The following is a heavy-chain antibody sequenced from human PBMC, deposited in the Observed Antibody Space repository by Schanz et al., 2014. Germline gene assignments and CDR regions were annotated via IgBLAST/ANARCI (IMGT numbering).Heavy chain of an antibody. CDR2: IGNGGVTI. Sequence: VQLAESGGGLVKPGGSLRLSCTASGFPFRDYFMAWLRQPPGRGLEWVSCIGNGGVTIYYADSVKGRFTISRDNSKNSLYLQMNSMRAEDTAVYYCARIGGSVFDYWAQGTLVTVSS. V-gene: IGHV3-11*01. J-gene: IGHJ4*02. CDR3: ARIGGSVFDY. D-gene: IGHD6-25*01. CDR1: GFPFRDYF.